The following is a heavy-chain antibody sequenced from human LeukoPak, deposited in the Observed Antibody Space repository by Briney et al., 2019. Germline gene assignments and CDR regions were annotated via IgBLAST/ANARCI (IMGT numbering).Heavy chain of an antibody. CDR2: IIPILGIA. D-gene: IGHD3-10*01. J-gene: IGHJ4*02. CDR3: ARASPYYYGSGVDY. Sequence: PGASVKVSCKASGGTFSSYAISWVRQAPGQGLEWMGRIIPILGIANYAQKFQGRVTITADKSTSTAYMELSSLRSEDTAVYYCARASPYYYGSGVDYWGQGTLVTVSS. CDR1: GGTFSSYA. V-gene: IGHV1-69*04.